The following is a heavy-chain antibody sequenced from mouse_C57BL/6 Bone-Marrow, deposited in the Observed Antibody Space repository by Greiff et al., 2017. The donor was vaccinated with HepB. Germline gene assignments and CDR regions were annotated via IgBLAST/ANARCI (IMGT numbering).Heavy chain of an antibody. CDR2: FNLSNGGT. J-gene: IGHJ3*01. V-gene: IGHV1-53*01. CDR3: ARYYGDRYV. D-gene: IGHD1-1*02. CDR1: GSPSTTYW. Sequence: VQLQQLGTELLKPGAPLKFPCKASGSPSTTYWMHWVKQRPGQGLEWFGNFNLSNGGTNYNEKFKSKATLTVDKPTSTAYMQLSSLTSEDAAVDYCARYYGDRYVGGQGTLVTVTA.